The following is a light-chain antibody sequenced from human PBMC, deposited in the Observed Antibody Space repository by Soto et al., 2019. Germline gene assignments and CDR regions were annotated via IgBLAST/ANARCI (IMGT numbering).Light chain of an antibody. CDR3: QQYYSYPLT. CDR1: QGISSY. J-gene: IGKJ4*01. Sequence: IRMTQSPSSFSASTGDRVTITCRASQGISSYLAWYQQKPGKAPKLLIYAASTLQSGVPSRFSGSGSGTDFTLTISCLQSEDFATYYCQQYYSYPLTFGGGTKVEIK. V-gene: IGKV1-8*01. CDR2: AAS.